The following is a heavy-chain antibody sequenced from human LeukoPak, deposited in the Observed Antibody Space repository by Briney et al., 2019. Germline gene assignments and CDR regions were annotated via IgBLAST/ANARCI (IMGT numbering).Heavy chain of an antibody. J-gene: IGHJ3*02. CDR2: INPSGGST. CDR3: ARGPLLRPNAFDI. D-gene: IGHD3-3*01. Sequence: ASVKVSCKASGYTFTSCYMHWVRQAPGQGLEWMGIINPSGGSTSYAQKFQGRVTMTRDMSTSTVYMELSSLRSEDTALYYCARGPLLRPNAFDIWGQGTMVTVSS. V-gene: IGHV1-46*01. CDR1: GYTFTSCY.